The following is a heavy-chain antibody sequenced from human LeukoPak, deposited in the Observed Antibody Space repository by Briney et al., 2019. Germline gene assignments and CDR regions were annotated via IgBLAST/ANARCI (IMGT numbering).Heavy chain of an antibody. Sequence: PGGSLRLSCAAPGFTLSSYSMNWVRQAPGKGLEWVSSISSGSTYIYYADSVKGRFTISRDNAKNSLYLQMNSLRADDTAVYYCARGRTSGGVTTEIDYWGQGTLVTVSS. CDR3: ARGRTSGGVTTEIDY. CDR1: GFTLSSYS. D-gene: IGHD4-11*01. CDR2: ISSGSTYI. J-gene: IGHJ4*02. V-gene: IGHV3-21*01.